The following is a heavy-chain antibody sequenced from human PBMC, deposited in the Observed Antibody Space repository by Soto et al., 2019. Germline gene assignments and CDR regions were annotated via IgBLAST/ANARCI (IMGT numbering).Heavy chain of an antibody. CDR2: ISAYNGNT. V-gene: IGHV1-18*01. D-gene: IGHD3-22*01. CDR1: GYTFTSYG. Sequence: ASVRVSCKASGYTFTSYGISWVRQAPGQGLEWMGWISAYNGNTNYAQKLQGRVTMTTDTSTSTAYMELRSLRSDDTAVYYCAREAFYYDSSGYYFGAYDAFDIWGQGTMVTVSS. J-gene: IGHJ3*02. CDR3: AREAFYYDSSGYYFGAYDAFDI.